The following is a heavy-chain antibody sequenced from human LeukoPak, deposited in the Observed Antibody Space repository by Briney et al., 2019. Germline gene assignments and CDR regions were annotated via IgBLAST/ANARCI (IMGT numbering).Heavy chain of an antibody. CDR1: GGSFSGYY. J-gene: IGHJ4*02. CDR2: INHSGST. CDR3: ARGTGLRYFDWLSTRYHY. D-gene: IGHD3-9*01. V-gene: IGHV4-34*01. Sequence: SETLSLTCAVYGGSFSGYYWSWIRQPPGKGLEWIGEINHSGSTNYNPSLKSRVTISVDTSKNQFPLKLSSMTAADTPVYYCARGTGLRYFDWLSTRYHYWGEGKLVTVSS.